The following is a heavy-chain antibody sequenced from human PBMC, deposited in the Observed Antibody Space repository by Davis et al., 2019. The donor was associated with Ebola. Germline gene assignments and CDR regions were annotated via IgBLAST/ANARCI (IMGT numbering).Heavy chain of an antibody. CDR1: GGSISSSY. J-gene: IGHJ4*02. V-gene: IGHV4-59*01. Sequence: SETLSLTCTVSGGSISSSYWSWIRQSPGKGLEWIGYMYYSGSTNYNPSLKSRVTISVDTSKNQFSLKLSSVTAADTAVYYCARAPHTYYYDSSGYGTTYYFDYWGQGTLVTVSS. CDR2: MYYSGST. D-gene: IGHD3-22*01. CDR3: ARAPHTYYYDSSGYGTTYYFDY.